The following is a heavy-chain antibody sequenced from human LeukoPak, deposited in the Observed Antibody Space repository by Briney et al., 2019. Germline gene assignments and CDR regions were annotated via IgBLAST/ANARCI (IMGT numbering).Heavy chain of an antibody. Sequence: TSETLSLTCTVSGGSISGFYWNWIRQPPGKGLEWIGYVYYSGNTNYNPSLKSRVTISLDTSKNQFSLKLRSVTAADTAVYYCARDTRDAFDIWGQGTMVTVSS. CDR1: GGSISGFY. J-gene: IGHJ3*02. V-gene: IGHV4-59*01. CDR3: ARDTRDAFDI. CDR2: VYYSGNT.